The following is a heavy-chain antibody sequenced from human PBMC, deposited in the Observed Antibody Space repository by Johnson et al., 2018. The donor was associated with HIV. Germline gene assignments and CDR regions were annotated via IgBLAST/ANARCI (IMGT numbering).Heavy chain of an antibody. CDR1: GFSLSDYA. V-gene: IGHV3-30-3*01. Sequence: QVQLVESGGGVVQPGRSLRLSCAASGFSLSDYAIHWVRQAPVKGLEWVGVMSYDGSNKYYADSVKGRFTISSDNSKTPVYLQMNSLRAEDTAVYYCARERDYYDSFWLDHDAFDIWGQGTMVTVSS. CDR2: MSYDGSNK. CDR3: ARERDYYDSFWLDHDAFDI. J-gene: IGHJ3*02. D-gene: IGHD3-22*01.